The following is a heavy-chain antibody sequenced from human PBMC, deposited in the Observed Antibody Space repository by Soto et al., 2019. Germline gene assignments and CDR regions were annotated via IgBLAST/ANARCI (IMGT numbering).Heavy chain of an antibody. V-gene: IGHV3-23*01. CDR3: ATELIAVLGRVGDY. D-gene: IGHD6-19*01. Sequence: GGSLRLSCAASGFTFSSYAMSWVRQAPGKGLEWVSAISGSGGSTYYADSVKGRFTTSRDNSKNTLYLQMNSLRSEDTAVYYCATELIAVLGRVGDYWGQGALVTVSS. CDR2: ISGSGGST. J-gene: IGHJ4*02. CDR1: GFTFSSYA.